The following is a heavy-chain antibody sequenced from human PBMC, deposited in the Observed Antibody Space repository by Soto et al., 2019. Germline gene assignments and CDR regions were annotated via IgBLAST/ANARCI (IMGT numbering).Heavy chain of an antibody. J-gene: IGHJ6*02. CDR3: ARLTGSSSYYYYYYGMDV. V-gene: IGHV1-2*02. Sequence: VASVKVSCKASGYTFTGYYMHWVRQAPGQGLEWMGWINPNSGGTNYAQKFQGRVTMTRDTSISTAYMELSRLRSDDTAVYYCARLTGSSSYYYYYYGMDVWGQGTTVTVSS. CDR1: GYTFTGYY. D-gene: IGHD6-6*01. CDR2: INPNSGGT.